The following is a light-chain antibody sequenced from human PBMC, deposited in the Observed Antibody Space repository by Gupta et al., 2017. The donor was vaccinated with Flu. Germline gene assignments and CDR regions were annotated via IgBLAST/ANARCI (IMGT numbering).Light chain of an antibody. CDR3: QQYNNWPPWT. CDR1: QSISSN. Sequence: IVMTQSPDTLSVSPGERVTLSCRASQSISSNLAWYQQKPGQAPRRLIYGASTRATGIPARFSGSGSGTEFTLTISSLQSEDFAVYYCQQYNNWPPWTFGQGTRVEIK. CDR2: GAS. V-gene: IGKV3-15*01. J-gene: IGKJ1*01.